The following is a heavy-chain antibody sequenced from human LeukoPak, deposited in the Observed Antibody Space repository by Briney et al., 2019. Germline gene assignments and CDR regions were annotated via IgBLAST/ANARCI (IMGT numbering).Heavy chain of an antibody. J-gene: IGHJ4*02. CDR1: GYTFTSYA. Sequence: GASVKVSCKASGYTFTSYAMHWVRQAPGQGLEWMGWINAGNGNTKYSQKFQGRVTITRDTSASTAYMELSSLRSEDTTVYYCARVFHGDYVFDYWGQGTLVTVSS. CDR3: ARVFHGDYVFDY. D-gene: IGHD4-17*01. V-gene: IGHV1-3*01. CDR2: INAGNGNT.